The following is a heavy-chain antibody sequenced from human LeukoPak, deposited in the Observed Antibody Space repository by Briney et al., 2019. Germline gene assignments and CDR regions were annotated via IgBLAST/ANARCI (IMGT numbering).Heavy chain of an antibody. CDR2: IKSKTDGGTT. CDR3: TTAQLQN. J-gene: IGHJ4*02. Sequence: GGALRLSCVASGFTLSNAWMSWVRPAPGKGVEWVGRIKSKTDGGTTDYAAPVKGRFTISRDDSKNTVYLQMNSLKTEDTAVYYRTTAQLQNWGQGTLVTVSS. CDR1: GFTLSNAW. V-gene: IGHV3-15*01. D-gene: IGHD4-11*01.